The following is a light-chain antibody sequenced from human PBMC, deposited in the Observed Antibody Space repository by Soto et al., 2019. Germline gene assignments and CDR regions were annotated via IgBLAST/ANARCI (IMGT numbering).Light chain of an antibody. CDR2: EVN. CDR1: SSHIGHADR. CDR3: TSTCANYFFFL. Sequence: QSALTQPPSVSGSPGQSVTISCTGTSSHIGHADRVSWYQQSPGTAPKLMIYEVNNRPSGVPDRFFGSKSGNAAPLTISARQPEEEADYYCTSTCANYFFFLFGGGTQLTVL. V-gene: IGLV2-18*02. J-gene: IGLJ2*01.